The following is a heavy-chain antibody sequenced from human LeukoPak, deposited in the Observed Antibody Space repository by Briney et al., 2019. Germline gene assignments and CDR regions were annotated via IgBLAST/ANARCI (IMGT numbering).Heavy chain of an antibody. V-gene: IGHV3-23*01. CDR3: AKDQSRAIFGVATYYFDY. Sequence: PGGSLRLSCAASGFTFSSYWMSWVRQAPGKGLEWVSAISGSGGSTYYADSVKGRFTISRDNSKNTLYLQMNSLRAEDTAVYYCAKDQSRAIFGVATYYFDYWGQGTLVTVSS. CDR2: ISGSGGST. J-gene: IGHJ4*02. D-gene: IGHD3-3*01. CDR1: GFTFSSYW.